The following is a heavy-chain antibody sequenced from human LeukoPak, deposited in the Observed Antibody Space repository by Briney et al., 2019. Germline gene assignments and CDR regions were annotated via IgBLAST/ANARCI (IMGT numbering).Heavy chain of an antibody. CDR3: ARDVNGGY. CDR1: GFTYSSYA. Sequence: AGALRLSGAASGFTYSSYATTWVRQSPGKGLEWVSTLSGSGNSRYYADSVQGRFTISRDNFKNTLYLQMNSLRVEDTAVYYCARDVNGGYWGQGTLVTVSS. J-gene: IGHJ4*02. V-gene: IGHV3-23*01. CDR2: LSGSGNSR. D-gene: IGHD2-8*01.